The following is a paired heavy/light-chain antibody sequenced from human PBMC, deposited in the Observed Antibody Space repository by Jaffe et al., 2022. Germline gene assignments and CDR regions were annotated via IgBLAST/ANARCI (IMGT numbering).Heavy chain of an antibody. V-gene: IGHV4-39*01. CDR3: ASEQLWLREVDYYYYMDV. CDR2: IYYSGST. CDR1: GGSISSSSYY. J-gene: IGHJ6*03. D-gene: IGHD5-18*01. Sequence: QLQLQESGPGLVKPSETLSLTCTVSGGSISSSSYYWGWIRQPPGKGLEWIGSIYYSGSTYYNPSLKSRVTISVDTSKNQFSLKLSSVTAADTAVYYCASEQLWLREVDYYYYMDVWGKGTTVTVSS.
Light chain of an antibody. CDR2: GAS. CDR1: QSVSSN. V-gene: IGKV3-15*01. CDR3: QQYNNWPRGYT. J-gene: IGKJ2*01. Sequence: EIVMTQSPATLSVSPGERATLSCRASQSVSSNLAWYQQKPGQAPRLLIYGASTRATGIPARFSGSGSGTEFTLTISSLQSEDFAVYYCQQYNNWPRGYTFGQGTKLEIK.